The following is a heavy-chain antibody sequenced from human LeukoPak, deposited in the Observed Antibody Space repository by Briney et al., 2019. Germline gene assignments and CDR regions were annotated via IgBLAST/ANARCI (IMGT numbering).Heavy chain of an antibody. CDR1: RLTFSNFN. CDR2: ISSSSSYI. CDR3: ARGPPGHGYDVFDI. Sequence: PGGSLRLSCAPSRLTFSNFNMNWVRQAPGGGLEWVSSISSSSSYIYYADSVKGRFTISRDNAKNSLYLQINSLRAEDTAVYYCARGPPGHGYDVFDIWGQGTMVTVSS. J-gene: IGHJ3*02. D-gene: IGHD6-13*01. V-gene: IGHV3-21*01.